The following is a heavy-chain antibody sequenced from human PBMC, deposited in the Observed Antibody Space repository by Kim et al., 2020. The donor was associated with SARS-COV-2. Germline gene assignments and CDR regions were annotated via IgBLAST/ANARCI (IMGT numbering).Heavy chain of an antibody. CDR1: GGSISSSSYY. J-gene: IGHJ4*02. D-gene: IGHD3-3*01. Sequence: SETLSLTCTVSGGSISSSSYYWGWIRQPPGKGLEWIGSIYYSGSTYYNPSLKSRVTISVDTSKNQFSLKLSSVTAADTAVYYCASEWLSSSQFDYWGQGTLVTVSS. CDR2: IYYSGST. V-gene: IGHV4-39*01. CDR3: ASEWLSSSQFDY.